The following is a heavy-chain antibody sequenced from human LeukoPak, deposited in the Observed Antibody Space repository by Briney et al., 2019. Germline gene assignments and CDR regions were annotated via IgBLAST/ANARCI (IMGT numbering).Heavy chain of an antibody. D-gene: IGHD3-3*01. V-gene: IGHV3-7*01. CDR1: GFTFSSYW. CDR3: ARSRYDVVYFDY. Sequence: GGSLRLSCAASGFTFSSYWMSWVRQAPGKGLEWVANIKQDGSEKYYVDSVKGRFTISRDNVKNSLSLQMNSLRAEDTAVYYCARSRYDVVYFDYWGQGTLVTVSS. J-gene: IGHJ4*02. CDR2: IKQDGSEK.